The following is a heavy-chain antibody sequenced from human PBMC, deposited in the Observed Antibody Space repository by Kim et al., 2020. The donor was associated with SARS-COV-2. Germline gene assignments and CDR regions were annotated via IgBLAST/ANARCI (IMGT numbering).Heavy chain of an antibody. J-gene: IGHJ6*02. V-gene: IGHV1-46*01. CDR2: INPSGGST. CDR1: GYTFTSYY. Sequence: ASVKVSCKASGYTFTSYYMHWVRQAPGQGLEWMGIINPSGGSTSYAQKFQGRVTMTRDTSTSTVYMELSSLRSEDTAVYYCARVVGSGSYVYYYGMDVWGQGTTVTVSS. D-gene: IGHD3-10*01. CDR3: ARVVGSGSYVYYYGMDV.